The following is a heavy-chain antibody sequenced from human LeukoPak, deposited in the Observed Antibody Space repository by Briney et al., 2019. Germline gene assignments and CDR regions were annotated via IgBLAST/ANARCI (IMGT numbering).Heavy chain of an antibody. CDR3: ARHRADWGWAAFDI. J-gene: IGHJ3*02. D-gene: IGHD7-27*01. V-gene: IGHV4-34*01. CDR1: GGSFSGYY. Sequence: SETLSLTCAVYGGSFSGYYWSWIRQPPGKGLEWIGEINHSGSTNYNPSLKSRVTISVDTSKNQFSLKLSSVTAADTAVYYCARHRADWGWAAFDIWGQGTMVTVSS. CDR2: INHSGST.